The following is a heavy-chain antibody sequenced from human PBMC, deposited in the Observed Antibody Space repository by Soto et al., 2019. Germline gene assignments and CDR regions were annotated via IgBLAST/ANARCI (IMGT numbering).Heavy chain of an antibody. D-gene: IGHD3-10*01. Sequence: SETLSLTCTVSGGSISSGGYYWSWIRQHPGKGLEWIGYIYYSGSTYYIPSLKSRVTISVDTSKNQFSLKLSSVTAADTAVYYCASLGGSGSYNWFDPWGQGTLVTVSS. CDR2: IYYSGST. CDR1: GGSISSGGYY. CDR3: ASLGGSGSYNWFDP. V-gene: IGHV4-31*03. J-gene: IGHJ5*02.